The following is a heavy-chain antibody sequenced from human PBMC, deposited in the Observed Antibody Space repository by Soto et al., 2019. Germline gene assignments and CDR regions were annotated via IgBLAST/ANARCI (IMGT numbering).Heavy chain of an antibody. CDR3: ARTGYSSSWLYYFDY. CDR2: INPNSGGT. Sequence: ASVKVSCKASGYTFTGYYMHWVRQAPGQGLEWMGWINPNSGGTNYAQKFQGWVTMTRDTSISTAYMELSRLRSDDTAVYYCARTGYSSSWLYYFDYCGQGTLVTVSS. D-gene: IGHD6-13*01. V-gene: IGHV1-2*04. CDR1: GYTFTGYY. J-gene: IGHJ4*02.